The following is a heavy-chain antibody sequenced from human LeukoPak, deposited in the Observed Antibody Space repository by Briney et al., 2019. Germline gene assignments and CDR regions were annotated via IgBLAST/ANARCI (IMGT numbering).Heavy chain of an antibody. D-gene: IGHD6-13*01. CDR3: AKDGPYSTSWSYFDY. CDR1: GFILTSFD. V-gene: IGHV3-30*02. J-gene: IGHJ4*02. Sequence: GGSPRLSCAASGFILTSFDMHWVRQAPGKGLEWVASIRYDGSDTYYADSVKGRFTVSRDNSQNMLYLQVSSLKTEDTAVYFCAKDGPYSTSWSYFDYWGQGTLVTVSS. CDR2: IRYDGSDT.